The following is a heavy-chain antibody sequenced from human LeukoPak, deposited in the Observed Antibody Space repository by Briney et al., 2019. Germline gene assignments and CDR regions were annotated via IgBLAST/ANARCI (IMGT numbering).Heavy chain of an antibody. CDR2: IYTSGST. J-gene: IGHJ5*02. CDR3: ARDLGYCSSTSCYVWFDP. Sequence: PSETLSLTCTVSGGSISSGSYYWSWIRQPAGKGLEWIGRIYTSGSTNYNPSLKSRVTISVDTSKNQFSLKLSSVTAADTAVYYCARDLGYCSSTSCYVWFDPWGQGTLVTVSS. CDR1: GGSISSGSYY. D-gene: IGHD2-2*01. V-gene: IGHV4-61*02.